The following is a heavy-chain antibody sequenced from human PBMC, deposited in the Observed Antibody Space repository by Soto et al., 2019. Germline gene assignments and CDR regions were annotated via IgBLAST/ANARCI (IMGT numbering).Heavy chain of an antibody. Sequence: QVQLVESGGGVVQPGRSLRLSCAASGFTFSSYGMHWVRQAPGKGLEWVAVISYDGSNKYYADSVKGRFTISRDNSKNTLYLQMNSLRAEDTAVYYCASPGYSSSWLGPLDSWGQGTLVTVSS. J-gene: IGHJ4*02. V-gene: IGHV3-30*03. CDR3: ASPGYSSSWLGPLDS. D-gene: IGHD6-13*01. CDR2: ISYDGSNK. CDR1: GFTFSSYG.